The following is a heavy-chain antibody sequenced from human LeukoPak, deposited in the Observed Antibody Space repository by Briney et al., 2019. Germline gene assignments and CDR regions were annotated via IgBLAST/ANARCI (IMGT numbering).Heavy chain of an antibody. D-gene: IGHD3-10*01. CDR2: ISYDGSNK. V-gene: IGHV3-30*04. Sequence: GSLRLSCAASGFTFSNYAMHWVRQAPGKGLEWVAVISYDGSNKYYADSVKGRFTISRDNSKNTLYLQMNSLRAEATAVYYCARGLNYYASDYWGQGTLVTVSS. J-gene: IGHJ4*02. CDR3: ARGLNYYASDY. CDR1: GFTFSNYA.